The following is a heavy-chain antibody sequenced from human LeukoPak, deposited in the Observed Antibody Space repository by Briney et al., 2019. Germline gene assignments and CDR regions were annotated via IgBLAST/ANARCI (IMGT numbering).Heavy chain of an antibody. CDR1: GGSISSINSNY. CDR2: IYNSGST. D-gene: IGHD4-23*01. V-gene: IGHV4-59*08. CDR3: ARQAGGNSGPFDY. Sequence: PSETLSLTCTVSGGSISSINSNYCSWIRQPPGKGLEWIGYIYNSGSTNYNPSLKSRVTISVDTSKNQFSLKLSSVTAADTAVYYCARQAGGNSGPFDYWGQGTVVTVPS. J-gene: IGHJ4*02.